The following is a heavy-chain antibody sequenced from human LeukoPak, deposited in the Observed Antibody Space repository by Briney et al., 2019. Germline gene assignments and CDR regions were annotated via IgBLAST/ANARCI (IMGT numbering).Heavy chain of an antibody. V-gene: IGHV4-34*01. Sequence: KSSETLSLTCAVYGGSFSGYYWSWIRRPPGKGLEWIGEINHSGSTNYNPSLKSRVTISVDTSKNQFSLKLSSVTAADTAVYYCASNPRDYGGNSGGDYWGQGTLVTVSS. J-gene: IGHJ4*02. CDR2: INHSGST. D-gene: IGHD4-23*01. CDR3: ASNPRDYGGNSGGDY. CDR1: GGSFSGYY.